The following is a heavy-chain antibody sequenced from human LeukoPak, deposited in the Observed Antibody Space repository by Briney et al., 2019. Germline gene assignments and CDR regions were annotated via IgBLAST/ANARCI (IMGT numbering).Heavy chain of an antibody. CDR3: AKDAFDI. J-gene: IGHJ3*02. Sequence: GGSLRLSCAASGFTFRSYTMHWVRQAPGKGLEWVAVIWYGGSNKYYADSVKGRFTISRDNSKNTLYLQMNSLRAEDTAVYYCAKDAFDIWGQGTMVTVSS. CDR2: IWYGGSNK. CDR1: GFTFRSYT. V-gene: IGHV3-30*14.